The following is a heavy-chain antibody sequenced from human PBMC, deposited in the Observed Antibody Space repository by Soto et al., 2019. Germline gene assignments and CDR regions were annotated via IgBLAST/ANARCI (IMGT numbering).Heavy chain of an antibody. CDR3: ARDQRGYYDSSGPRDY. D-gene: IGHD3-22*01. Sequence: PGGSLRLSCAASGLTFSSYSMNWVRQAPGKGLEWVSSISSSSSYIYYADSVKGRFTISRDNAKNSLYLQMNSLRAEDTAVYYCARDQRGYYDSSGPRDYWGQGTLVTVSS. CDR2: ISSSSSYI. CDR1: GLTFSSYS. V-gene: IGHV3-21*01. J-gene: IGHJ4*02.